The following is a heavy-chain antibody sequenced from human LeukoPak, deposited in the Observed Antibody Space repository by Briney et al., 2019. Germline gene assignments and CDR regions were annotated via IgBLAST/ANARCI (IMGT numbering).Heavy chain of an antibody. CDR2: IYYSGST. J-gene: IGHJ4*02. D-gene: IGHD3-10*01. CDR1: GGSISSYY. V-gene: IGHV4-59*08. CDR3: ASTGFGPTGRYFDY. Sequence: PSETLSLTCTVSGGSISSYYWSWIRQPPGKGLEWIGYIYYSGSTNYNPSLKSRVTISVDTSKNQFSLKLSSVTAADTAVYHCASTGFGPTGRYFDYWGQGTLVTVSS.